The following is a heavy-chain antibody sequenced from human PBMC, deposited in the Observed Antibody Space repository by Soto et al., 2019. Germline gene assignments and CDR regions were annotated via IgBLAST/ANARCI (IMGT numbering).Heavy chain of an antibody. D-gene: IGHD1-1*01. CDR1: GFTFSSYA. CDR3: ERDQVVQLKWFDP. CDR2: IWYDGSNK. Sequence: QVQLVESGGGVVQPGRSLRLSCEASGFTFSSYAMHWVRQAPGKGLGWVAVIWYDGSNKYYADSVKGRFTISRANSNNTLYLQVNSLRAEDTAVYYCERDQVVQLKWFDPWGQGTLVTVSS. V-gene: IGHV3-33*01. J-gene: IGHJ5*02.